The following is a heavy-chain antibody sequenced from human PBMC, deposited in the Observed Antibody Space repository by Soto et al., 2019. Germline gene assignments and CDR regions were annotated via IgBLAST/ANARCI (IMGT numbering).Heavy chain of an antibody. D-gene: IGHD6-19*01. CDR2: VYYTGST. CDR1: GGAISGSW. V-gene: IGHV4-59*07. CDR3: ARSVAVPGAHIDY. Sequence: PSDTLSLTCRVAGGAISGSWWTWIRQSPGKGLEWLGYVYYTGSTNYSPSLRSRVSISVDTSKNEFSLRLSSVTAADTAVYFCARSVAVPGAHIDYWGQGTQVTVSS. J-gene: IGHJ4*02.